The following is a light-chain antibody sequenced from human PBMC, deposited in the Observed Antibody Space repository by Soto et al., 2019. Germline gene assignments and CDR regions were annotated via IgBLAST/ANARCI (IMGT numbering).Light chain of an antibody. CDR1: QSINSW. Sequence: DIQMTQSPSTLSVSVGDRVTITCRASQSINSWLAWYQQKPGKAPKLLIYKASSLESGVPSRFSGSGSGTEFTLTISSLQPDDFATYYCQQYNSYPSFGGGTKVEIK. CDR3: QQYNSYPS. J-gene: IGKJ4*01. CDR2: KAS. V-gene: IGKV1-5*03.